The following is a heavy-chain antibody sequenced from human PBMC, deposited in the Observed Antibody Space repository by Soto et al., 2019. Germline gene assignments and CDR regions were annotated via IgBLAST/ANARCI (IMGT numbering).Heavy chain of an antibody. D-gene: IGHD6-13*01. CDR3: ASCPAAGTWDY. Sequence: QVQLVESGGGVVQPGRSLRLSCAASGFTFSSYGMHWVRQAPGKGLEWVAVIWYDGSNKYYADSVKGRFTISRDNSKNTLYLQMNSLRAEDTAVYYCASCPAAGTWDYWGQGTLVTVSS. CDR1: GFTFSSYG. J-gene: IGHJ4*02. V-gene: IGHV3-33*01. CDR2: IWYDGSNK.